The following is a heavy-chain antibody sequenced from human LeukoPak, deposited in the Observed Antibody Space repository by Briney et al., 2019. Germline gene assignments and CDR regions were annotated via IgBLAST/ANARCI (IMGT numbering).Heavy chain of an antibody. CDR3: ARDPAVHYFDY. D-gene: IGHD3-10*01. J-gene: IGHJ4*02. V-gene: IGHV4-61*08. CDR1: GGSISSGGYY. CDR2: IYYSGST. Sequence: SETLSLTCTVSGGSISSGGYYWSWIRQHPGKGLEWIGYIYYSGSTNYNPSLKSRVTISVDTSKNQFSLKLSSVTAADTAVYYCARDPAVHYFDYWGQGTLVTVSS.